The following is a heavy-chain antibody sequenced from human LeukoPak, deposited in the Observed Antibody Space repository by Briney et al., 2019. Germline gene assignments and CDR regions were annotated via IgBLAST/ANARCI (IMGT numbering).Heavy chain of an antibody. J-gene: IGHJ3*02. Sequence: SETLSLTCTVYGGSFSGYYWGWIRQPPGRGLEWIGEISPGGSTNYNPSLKSRVTISVDRSKNQFSLKLSSVTAADTAVYFCARGMIVAQQPNDAFVIWAQGTMVTVSS. CDR3: ARGMIVAQQPNDAFVI. V-gene: IGHV4-34*01. D-gene: IGHD3-22*01. CDR2: ISPGGST. CDR1: GGSFSGYY.